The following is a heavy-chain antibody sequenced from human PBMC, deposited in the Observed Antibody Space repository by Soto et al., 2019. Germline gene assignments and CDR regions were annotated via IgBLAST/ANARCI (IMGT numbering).Heavy chain of an antibody. J-gene: IGHJ3*02. CDR1: GYTFTSYG. Sequence: ASVKVSCKASGYTFTSYGINWVRQATGQGLEWMGWMNPNSGNTGYAQKFQGRVTMTRNTSISTAYMELSSLRSEDTAVYYCASPARNYDFWSGYSFDTWGQGTMVTVSS. CDR2: MNPNSGNT. D-gene: IGHD3-3*01. CDR3: ASPARNYDFWSGYSFDT. V-gene: IGHV1-8*01.